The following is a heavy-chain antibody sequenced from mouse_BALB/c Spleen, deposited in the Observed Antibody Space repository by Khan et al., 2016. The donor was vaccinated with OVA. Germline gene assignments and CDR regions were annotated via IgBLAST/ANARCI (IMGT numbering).Heavy chain of an antibody. Sequence: EVQLQESGGDLVKPGGSLKLSCAASGFTFSTYGMSWVRQTPDRRLEWVATVSTGGTYTYYLDSVKGRFTISRDNAKNTLYLQMSSLKSEDTAMFYCTRLAYYYDSKVFAYWGQGTLVTVSA. CDR1: GFTFSTYG. D-gene: IGHD1-1*01. CDR2: VSTGGTYT. V-gene: IGHV5-6*01. CDR3: TRLAYYYDSKVFAY. J-gene: IGHJ3*01.